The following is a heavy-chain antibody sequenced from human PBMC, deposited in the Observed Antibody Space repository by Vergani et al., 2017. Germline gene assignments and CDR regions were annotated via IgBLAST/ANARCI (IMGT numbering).Heavy chain of an antibody. Sequence: QLQLQESGPGLVKPSETLSLTCTVSGGSISSSSYYWGWIRQPPGKGLEWIGSIYYSGSTYYNPSLKSRVTISVDTSKNQFSLKLSSVTAADTAVYCCARHRKDNSQWLAVGEFDYWGQGTLVTVSS. CDR2: IYYSGST. CDR3: ARHRKDNSQWLAVGEFDY. J-gene: IGHJ4*02. V-gene: IGHV4-39*01. D-gene: IGHD6-19*01. CDR1: GGSISSSSYY.